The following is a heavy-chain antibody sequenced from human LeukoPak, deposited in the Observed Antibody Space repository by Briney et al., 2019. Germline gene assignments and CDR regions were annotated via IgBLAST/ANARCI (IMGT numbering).Heavy chain of an antibody. Sequence: GKSLKISCRGSGYSFTTYWIGWVRQMPGKGLEWMGIIYPGDSDTRYSPSFQGQVTISADKSISTAYLQWSSLKASDTAMYYCARAPPDKKKYFDELFDWGQGTLVTVSS. D-gene: IGHD3-9*01. CDR3: ARAPPDKKKYFDELFD. V-gene: IGHV5-51*01. CDR2: IYPGDSDT. CDR1: GYSFTTYW. J-gene: IGHJ4*02.